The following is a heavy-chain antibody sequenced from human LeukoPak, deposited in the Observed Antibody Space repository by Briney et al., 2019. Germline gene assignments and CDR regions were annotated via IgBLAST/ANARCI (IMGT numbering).Heavy chain of an antibody. J-gene: IGHJ4*02. D-gene: IGHD2-2*02. CDR1: GFTFSSYA. CDR2: ISGSGGST. V-gene: IGHV3-23*01. Sequence: GRSLRLSCAASGFTFSSYAMHWVRQAPGKGLEWVSAISGSGGSTHYADSVKGRFTISRDNSKNTLFLQMNSLRAEDTAVYYCAKDQEILVVPAAINYWGQGTLVTVSS. CDR3: AKDQEILVVPAAINY.